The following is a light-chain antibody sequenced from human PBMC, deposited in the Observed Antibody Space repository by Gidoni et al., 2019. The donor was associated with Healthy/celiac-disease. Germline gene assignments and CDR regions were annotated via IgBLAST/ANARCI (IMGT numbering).Light chain of an antibody. CDR2: GAS. J-gene: IGKJ4*01. CDR3: QQYNNWPPLT. Sequence: EIVMTQSPATLSVSPGERATLSCRASQSVSSNLAWYQQKPGKAPRLLIYGASTRATGIPARFSGSGSGTEFPLTISSLQSEDFAVYYCQQYNNWPPLTFGGGTKVEIK. CDR1: QSVSSN. V-gene: IGKV3-15*01.